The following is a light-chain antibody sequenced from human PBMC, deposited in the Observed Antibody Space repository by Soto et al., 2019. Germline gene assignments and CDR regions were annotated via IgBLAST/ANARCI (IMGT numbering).Light chain of an antibody. CDR1: QGIKND. CDR3: QGYRT. Sequence: IQMTQSPSSLSASVGDRVTITCRASQGIKNDLGWYQQKPGKAPNLLIYAASTLQSGVPSRFSGSGSGTEFTLTISGLQPDDFATYYCQGYRTFGQGTKVDIK. CDR2: AAS. V-gene: IGKV1-27*01. J-gene: IGKJ1*01.